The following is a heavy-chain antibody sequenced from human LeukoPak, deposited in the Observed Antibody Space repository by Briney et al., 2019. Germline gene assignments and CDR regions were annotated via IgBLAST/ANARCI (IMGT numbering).Heavy chain of an antibody. J-gene: IGHJ4*02. D-gene: IGHD3-10*01. Sequence: SETLSLPCTVSGGSISGYYWSWIRQPPGKGLAWIGNIYYSGSTNYNPSLKSRVTISVDTSKKQFSLKLSSVIAADTAVYYCARSYYGYHGSGSYYSLDYWGQGTLVTVSS. CDR1: GGSISGYY. CDR3: ARSYYGYHGSGSYYSLDY. CDR2: IYYSGST. V-gene: IGHV4-59*01.